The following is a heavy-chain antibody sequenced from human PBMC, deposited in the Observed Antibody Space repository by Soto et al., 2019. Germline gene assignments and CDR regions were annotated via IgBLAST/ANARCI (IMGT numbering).Heavy chain of an antibody. D-gene: IGHD3-16*01. Sequence: EVQLLESGGGLARPGGSLRLSCVASGFTFSDYAMTWVRQAPGKGLEWVATISATGGNIEYTDSLKGRFTISRDNSKNPLYLQLSGLTPDHPAVHYCPKVAGGLAPFDPWGRGPLVTVPS. CDR2: ISATGGNI. J-gene: IGHJ2*01. CDR3: PKVAGGLAPFDP. CDR1: GFTFSDYA. V-gene: IGHV3-23*01.